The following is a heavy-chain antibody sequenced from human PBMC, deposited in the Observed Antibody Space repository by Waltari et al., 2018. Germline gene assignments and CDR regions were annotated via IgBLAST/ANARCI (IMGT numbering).Heavy chain of an antibody. J-gene: IGHJ4*02. CDR3: ARDTEGYRTLYDY. D-gene: IGHD5-18*01. CDR1: GFTFSDYS. CDR2: ISSLSSNI. Sequence: EVQLVESGGGLVKPGGSLRLSCAASGFTFSDYSMSWVSQAPGKGQEWCSYISSLSSNIDYADSVKGRLTIARDNAENSLYLQMSSLKADNTDVYYFARDTEGYRTLYDYWGKGTLVTVSS. V-gene: IGHV3-21*06.